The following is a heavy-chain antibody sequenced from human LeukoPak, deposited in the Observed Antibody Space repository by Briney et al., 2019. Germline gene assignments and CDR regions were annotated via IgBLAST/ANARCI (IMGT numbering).Heavy chain of an antibody. D-gene: IGHD3-22*01. V-gene: IGHV3-21*01. J-gene: IGHJ4*02. Sequence: GGSLRLSCAASGFTFSSYSMNWVRQAPWKGLEWVSSISSSSSYIYYADSVKGRFTISRDNAKNSLYLQMNSQRAEDTAVYYCARADYYDSRGYLDYWGQGTLVTVSS. CDR2: ISSSSSYI. CDR3: ARADYYDSRGYLDY. CDR1: GFTFSSYS.